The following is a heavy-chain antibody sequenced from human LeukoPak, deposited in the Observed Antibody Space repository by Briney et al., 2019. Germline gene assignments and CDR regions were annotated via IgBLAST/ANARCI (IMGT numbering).Heavy chain of an antibody. V-gene: IGHV4-4*02. Sequence: SGTLSLTCAVSGGSISSSNWWSWVRQPPGKGLEWIGEIYHSGGTNYNPSLKSRVTISVDKSKNQFSLKLSSVTAADTAVYYCARSGTGIAAAGTDAFDIWGQGTMVTVSS. CDR3: ARSGTGIAAAGTDAFDI. J-gene: IGHJ3*02. CDR1: GGSISSSNW. D-gene: IGHD6-13*01. CDR2: IYHSGGT.